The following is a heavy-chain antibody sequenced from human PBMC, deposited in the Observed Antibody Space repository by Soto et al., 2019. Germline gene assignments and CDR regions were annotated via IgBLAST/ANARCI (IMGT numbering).Heavy chain of an antibody. J-gene: IGHJ6*02. CDR3: ARDWTGNTCPCLDV. Sequence: EVQLWESGGGLVQPGGSLRLSCAASGFIFNNYALTWVRQSPGKGLEWVSTSGGSGGTTYYADSVKGRFTISRDSSKNTRSLQMNSLRVEDTATYYCARDWTGNTCPCLDVWGQGTTVSVSS. D-gene: IGHD2-8*02. V-gene: IGHV3-23*01. CDR1: GFIFNNYA. CDR2: SGGSGGTT.